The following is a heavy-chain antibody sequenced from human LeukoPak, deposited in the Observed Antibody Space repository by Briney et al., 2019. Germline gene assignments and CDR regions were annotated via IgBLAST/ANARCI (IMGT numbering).Heavy chain of an antibody. Sequence: GGSLRLSCAASGFTVSSNYMGWVRQAPGKGLEWVSVIYSGGSTYYADSVKGRFTISRDNSKNTLYLQMNSLRAEDTAVYYCASVSSGWYEYWGQGTLVTVSS. CDR1: GFTVSSNY. CDR2: IYSGGST. J-gene: IGHJ4*02. CDR3: ASVSSGWYEY. D-gene: IGHD6-19*01. V-gene: IGHV3-53*01.